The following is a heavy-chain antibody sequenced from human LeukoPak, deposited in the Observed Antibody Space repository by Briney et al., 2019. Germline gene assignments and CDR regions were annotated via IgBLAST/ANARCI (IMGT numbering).Heavy chain of an antibody. J-gene: IGHJ3*02. Sequence: SETLSLTCAVYGGSFSGYYWSWIRQPPGKGQEWIGEINHSGSTNYNPSLKSRVTISVDTSKNQFSLKLSSVTAADTAVYYCAKRKGYYDYVWGSYPTLDAFDIWGQGTMVTVSS. CDR2: INHSGST. D-gene: IGHD3-16*02. CDR3: AKRKGYYDYVWGSYPTLDAFDI. V-gene: IGHV4-34*01. CDR1: GGSFSGYY.